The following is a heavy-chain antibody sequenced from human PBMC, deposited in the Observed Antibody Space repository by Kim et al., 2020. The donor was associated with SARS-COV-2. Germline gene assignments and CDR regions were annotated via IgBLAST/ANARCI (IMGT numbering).Heavy chain of an antibody. Sequence: SETLSLTCTVSGGSISSGGYYWSWIRQHPGKGLEWIGYIYYSGSTYYNPSLKSRVTISVDTSKNQFSLKLSSVTAADTAVYYCARASSEDYSNYYFDYWGQGTLVTVSS. CDR3: ARASSEDYSNYYFDY. CDR2: IYYSGST. CDR1: GGSISSGGYY. V-gene: IGHV4-31*03. J-gene: IGHJ4*02. D-gene: IGHD4-4*01.